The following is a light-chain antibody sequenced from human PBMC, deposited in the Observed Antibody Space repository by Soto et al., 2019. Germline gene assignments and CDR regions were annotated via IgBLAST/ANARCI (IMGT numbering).Light chain of an antibody. J-gene: IGLJ1*01. CDR3: AGWDGSLKGFV. V-gene: IGLV7-46*01. CDR1: TGAVTSGHY. Sequence: QTVVTQEPSLTVPPGGTVTLTCDSSTGAVTSGHYPYWFQRKPGQAPRTLIYDTANKQSWTPARFSGSLLGGKAALTLSGAQPEDEAEYFCAGWDGSLKGFVFGTGTKVTVL. CDR2: DTA.